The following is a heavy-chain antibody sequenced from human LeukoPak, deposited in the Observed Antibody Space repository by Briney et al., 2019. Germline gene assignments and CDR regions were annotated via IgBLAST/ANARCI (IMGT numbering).Heavy chain of an antibody. V-gene: IGHV1-18*01. CDR3: ARVQLERSGEPFDY. CDR1: GYTFTSYG. CDR2: ISVYNGNT. D-gene: IGHD1-1*01. J-gene: IGHJ4*02. Sequence: GASVKVSCKASGYTFTSYGISWVRQAPGQGLEWMGWISVYNGNTNYAQNLQGRVTMTTDTSTSTAYMELRSLRSDDTAVYYCARVQLERSGEPFDYWGQGTLVTVSS.